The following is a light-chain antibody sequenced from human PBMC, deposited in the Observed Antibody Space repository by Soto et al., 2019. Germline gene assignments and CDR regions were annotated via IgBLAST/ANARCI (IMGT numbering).Light chain of an antibody. CDR2: WAS. V-gene: IGKV4-1*01. CDR3: QQYYSTPVT. J-gene: IGKJ4*01. CDR1: QSIFFSSINKNY. Sequence: DIVMTQSPDSLAVSLGERATINCKSSQSIFFSSINKNYLTWYQQKPGQPPKPLIYWASTREAGVPDRFSGSGSGTDFTLTISSLQAEDVAVYYCQQYYSTPVTFGGGTKVEIK.